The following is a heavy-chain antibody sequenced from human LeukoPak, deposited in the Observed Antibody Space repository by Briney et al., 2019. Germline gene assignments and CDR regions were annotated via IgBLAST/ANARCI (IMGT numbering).Heavy chain of an antibody. CDR1: ADSFSGYL. J-gene: IGHJ4*02. Sequence: SETVSLTCTVSADSFSGYLWAWIRQPPGKGLEWIGYVSDSGSTNYNPSLKSRPSISLDTAKNQFSLKLRSVTAADTAVYYCARSHGLYWGQGTLVTVSS. CDR3: ARSHGLY. V-gene: IGHV4-59*01. CDR2: VSDSGST.